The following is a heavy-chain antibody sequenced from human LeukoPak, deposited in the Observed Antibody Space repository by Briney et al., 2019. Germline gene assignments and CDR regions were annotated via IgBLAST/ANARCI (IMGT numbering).Heavy chain of an antibody. CDR2: ISSSSTI. D-gene: IGHD3-10*01. CDR1: EFTFSGYS. CDR3: ARDTALVRGGITYYYMDV. V-gene: IGHV3-48*01. J-gene: IGHJ6*03. Sequence: GGSLRLSCAASEFTFSGYSMNWVRQAPGKGLEWVSYISSSSTIYYADSVKGRFTISRDNAQNSLYLQMNSLRVEDTAVYYCARDTALVRGGITYYYMDVWGKGTTVTVSS.